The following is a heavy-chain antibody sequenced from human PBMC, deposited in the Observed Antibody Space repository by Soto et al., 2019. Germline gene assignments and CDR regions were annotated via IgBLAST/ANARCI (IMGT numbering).Heavy chain of an antibody. CDR3: ARAYYDASGWPYWFDP. CDR1: GASIITDGYS. D-gene: IGHD3-22*01. J-gene: IGHJ5*02. CDR2: IYHSGNT. V-gene: IGHV4-30-2*01. Sequence: QLQLQESGSGLVKPSHTLSLTCTVSGASIITDGYSWTWIRQPPAKGLEWIGYIYHSGNTYYNPSLKRRVTISISRSTNQFALTLSSVTAADTAVYYCARAYYDASGWPYWFDPWGQGTLVTVSS.